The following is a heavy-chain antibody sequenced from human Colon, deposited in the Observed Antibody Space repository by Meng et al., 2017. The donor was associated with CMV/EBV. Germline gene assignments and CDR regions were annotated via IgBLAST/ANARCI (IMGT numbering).Heavy chain of an antibody. CDR3: ARGAKGGTQYYYYGMDV. Sequence: GGSLRLSCAASAFTFSDHYMDWVRQATGKGLVWVGRIRNKANSYTTEYAASVKGRFSISRDDSKNTLYLQMNSLKSEDTAVYYCARGAKGGTQYYYYGMDVWGQGTTVTVSS. V-gene: IGHV3-72*01. J-gene: IGHJ6*02. CDR1: AFTFSDHY. D-gene: IGHD1-14*01. CDR2: IRNKANSYTT.